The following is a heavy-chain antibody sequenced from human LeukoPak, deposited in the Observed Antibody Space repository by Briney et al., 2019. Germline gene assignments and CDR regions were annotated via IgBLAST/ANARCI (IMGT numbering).Heavy chain of an antibody. Sequence: PGESLRLSCTTSGFNFNNAWMNWVRQAPGKGLEWVGRIKSRTDGGTTVYSAPVKGRFTISRDDSKSTLYLQISGLRAEDTALYYCARERYSDYDSDFDYWGQGTLVTVSS. D-gene: IGHD5-12*01. CDR1: GFNFNNAW. CDR2: IKSRTDGGTT. CDR3: ARERYSDYDSDFDY. V-gene: IGHV3-15*07. J-gene: IGHJ4*02.